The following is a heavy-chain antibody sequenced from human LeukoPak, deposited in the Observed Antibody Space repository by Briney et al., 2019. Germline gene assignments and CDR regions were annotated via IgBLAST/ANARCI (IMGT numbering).Heavy chain of an antibody. CDR2: ISYSGST. CDR1: GGSISSYY. Sequence: PSETLSLTCTVSGGSISSYYWSWIRQPPGKGLEWIACISYSGSTKYNPSLKSRVTISVDTSKNQLSLKLSSVTAADTAVYYCAREPGFDSSGYLNWFDPWGQGTLITVSS. CDR3: AREPGFDSSGYLNWFDP. J-gene: IGHJ5*02. V-gene: IGHV4-59*01. D-gene: IGHD3-22*01.